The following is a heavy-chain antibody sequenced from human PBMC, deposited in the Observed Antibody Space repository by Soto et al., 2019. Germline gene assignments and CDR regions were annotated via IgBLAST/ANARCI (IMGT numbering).Heavy chain of an antibody. CDR3: ARDRGIVVVVDATSNWFDP. Sequence: ASLKVSCKASGYTFTSYYMYWVRQAPGQGLEWMGIINPSGGSTSYAQKFQGRVTMTRDTSTSTVYMELSSLRSEDTAVYYCARDRGIVVVVDATSNWFDPWGQGTLVTVSS. CDR1: GYTFTSYY. D-gene: IGHD2-15*01. V-gene: IGHV1-46*03. CDR2: INPSGGST. J-gene: IGHJ5*02.